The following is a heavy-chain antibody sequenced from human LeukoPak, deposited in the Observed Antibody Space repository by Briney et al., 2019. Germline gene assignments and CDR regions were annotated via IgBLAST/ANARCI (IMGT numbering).Heavy chain of an antibody. Sequence: GGSLTLSCAASGFTFSSYGMHWVRQAPGKGLEWVSFIRYHGSDKSYADSVKGGFTISRDNSKNTLFLQMNSLRAEDTAVYYCATSPTSWYFDYWGQGTLVTVSS. CDR2: IRYHGSDK. CDR1: GFTFSSYG. V-gene: IGHV3-30*02. CDR3: ATSPTSWYFDY. J-gene: IGHJ4*02. D-gene: IGHD2-2*01.